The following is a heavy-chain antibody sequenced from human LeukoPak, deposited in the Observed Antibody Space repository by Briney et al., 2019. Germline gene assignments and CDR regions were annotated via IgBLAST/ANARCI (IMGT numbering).Heavy chain of an antibody. D-gene: IGHD6-19*01. Sequence: GGSLRLSCATSGFTLSSYSMNWVRQAPGKALEWVSYISSGSTTIYYAHSVKGRFTISRDNAKNSLYLQMDSLRAEDTAVYYCARDVEQWLVRVYYFDYWGQGTLVTVSS. CDR2: ISSGSTTI. CDR3: ARDVEQWLVRVYYFDY. CDR1: GFTLSSYS. V-gene: IGHV3-48*01. J-gene: IGHJ4*02.